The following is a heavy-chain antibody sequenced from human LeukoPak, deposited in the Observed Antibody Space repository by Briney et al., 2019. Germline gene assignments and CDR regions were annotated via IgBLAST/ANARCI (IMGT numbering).Heavy chain of an antibody. CDR2: ISYDGSNK. Sequence: GGSLRLSCAASGFTFSAYVMYWVRQAPGKGLEWVTVISYDGSNKDYADSVKGRFTISRDNSKNMLYLQVNSLRVEDTAVYSCVRGGFYGSVSDNWFDPWGQGTLVTVSS. J-gene: IGHJ5*02. D-gene: IGHD3-10*01. V-gene: IGHV3-30*04. CDR1: GFTFSAYV. CDR3: VRGGFYGSVSDNWFDP.